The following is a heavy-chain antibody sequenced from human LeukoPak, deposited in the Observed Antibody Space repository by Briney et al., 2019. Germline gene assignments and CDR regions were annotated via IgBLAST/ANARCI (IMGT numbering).Heavy chain of an antibody. D-gene: IGHD3-10*01. CDR2: IYSAGST. Sequence: GGSLRLSCAASGFTFSSYAMSWVRQAPGKGLEWVSVIYSAGSTYYADSVKGRFTISRDNSKNTLYLEMNSLRAEDTALYYCVGLYNFDFWGQGTLVSVSS. V-gene: IGHV3-66*01. CDR1: GFTFSSYA. J-gene: IGHJ4*02. CDR3: VGLYNFDF.